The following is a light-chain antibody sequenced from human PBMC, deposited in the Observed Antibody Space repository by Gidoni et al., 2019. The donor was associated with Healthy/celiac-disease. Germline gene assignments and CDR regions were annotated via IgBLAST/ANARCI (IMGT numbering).Light chain of an antibody. Sequence: QSVLTQPPSVSAAPGQRDTISCTGSSSNIGAGYDVHWYQQLPGTAPKLLIYGNSNRPSGVPDRFSGSKSGTSASLAITGLQAEDEADYYCQSYDSSLSGYVFGTGTKVTVL. V-gene: IGLV1-40*01. J-gene: IGLJ1*01. CDR3: QSYDSSLSGYV. CDR1: SSNIGAGYD. CDR2: GNS.